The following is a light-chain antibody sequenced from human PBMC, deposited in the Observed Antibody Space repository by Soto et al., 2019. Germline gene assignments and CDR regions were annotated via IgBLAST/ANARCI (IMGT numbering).Light chain of an antibody. CDR2: SAS. V-gene: IGKV1-12*01. Sequence: DIQMTQSPSSVSASVGDRVTITCRASQGISSRLAWYQPKPGKAPKLLMYSASTLESGVPSRVFGSGSRTDFTRACAGLQPEGVASYFCQQTLSCPLTFGGGTKVE. CDR1: QGISSR. CDR3: QQTLSCPLT. J-gene: IGKJ4*01.